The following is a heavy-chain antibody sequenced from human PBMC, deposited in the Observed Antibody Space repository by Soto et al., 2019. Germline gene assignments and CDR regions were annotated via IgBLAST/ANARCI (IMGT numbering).Heavy chain of an antibody. D-gene: IGHD2-2*01. CDR2: IKRDGSEK. CDR3: ARDPNIVVVPAAIYYYYGMDV. J-gene: IGHJ6*02. Sequence: EVQLVESGGGLVQPGGSLRLSCAASGFTFSTYWMNWVRQAPGKGLEWVANIKRDGSEKYYVDSVKGRFTISRDNAKNTLYLQMNRLRAEDTAVYYCARDPNIVVVPAAIYYYYGMDVWGQGTTVTVSS. CDR1: GFTFSTYW. V-gene: IGHV3-7*04.